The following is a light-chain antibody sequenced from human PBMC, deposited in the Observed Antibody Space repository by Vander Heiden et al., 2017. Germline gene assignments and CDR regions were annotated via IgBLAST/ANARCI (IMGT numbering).Light chain of an antibody. V-gene: IGLV3-21*02. CDR2: DDS. CDR1: NIGSKS. J-gene: IGLJ2*01. CDR3: QVWDGISDPVV. Sequence: SYVLTPPPSVTVARRPTARITCGGNNIGSKSVHWDQQKPGQAPVLVVYDDSDRPSGIPERFSGSNSGNTATLTISRVEAGDEADYYCQVWDGISDPVVFGGGTKLTVL.